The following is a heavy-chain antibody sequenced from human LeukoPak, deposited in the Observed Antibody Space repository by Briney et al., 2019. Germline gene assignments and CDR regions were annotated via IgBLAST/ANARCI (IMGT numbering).Heavy chain of an antibody. CDR2: MNPNSGNT. Sequence: GASVKVSCKASGYTFTSYDINWVRQATGQGLAWMGWMNPNSGNTGYAQKFQGRVTMTRNTSISTAYMELSSLRSEDTAVYYCARGKRILLWFGESSYGMDVWGQGTTVTVSS. CDR3: ARGKRILLWFGESSYGMDV. CDR1: GYTFTSYD. J-gene: IGHJ6*02. V-gene: IGHV1-8*01. D-gene: IGHD3-10*01.